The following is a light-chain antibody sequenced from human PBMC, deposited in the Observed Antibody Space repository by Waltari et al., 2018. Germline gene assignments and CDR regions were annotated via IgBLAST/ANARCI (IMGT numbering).Light chain of an antibody. Sequence: QSALTQPASVSGSPGQSITISCTGTSSDVGSYNLVSWYQQHPGKAPKLMIYEDNKRPAGVSNRFSGSKSGNTASLTSSGLQAEDEADYYGCSYAGSAIWVFGGGTKLTVL. CDR1: SSDVGSYNL. V-gene: IGLV2-23*01. J-gene: IGLJ3*02. CDR3: CSYAGSAIWV. CDR2: EDN.